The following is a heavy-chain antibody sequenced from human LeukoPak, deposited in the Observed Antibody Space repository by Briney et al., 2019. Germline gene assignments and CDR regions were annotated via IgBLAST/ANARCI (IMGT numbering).Heavy chain of an antibody. Sequence: GGSLRLSCAASGFTFSSYAMHWVRQAPGKGLEWVAVISYDGSNKFYTDSVKGRFTISRDNSKNTLYLQMNSLRVEDAALYYCAKDSVYGGWGNAFDIWGQGTMVTVSS. CDR3: AKDSVYGGWGNAFDI. D-gene: IGHD3-16*01. J-gene: IGHJ3*02. CDR1: GFTFSSYA. CDR2: ISYDGSNK. V-gene: IGHV3-30-3*01.